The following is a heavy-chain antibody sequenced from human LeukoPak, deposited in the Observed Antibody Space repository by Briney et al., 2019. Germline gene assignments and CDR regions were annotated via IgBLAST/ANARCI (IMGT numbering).Heavy chain of an antibody. CDR2: INPNSGGT. D-gene: IGHD6-6*01. CDR1: GYTFTGYY. CDR3: ARDRQLVRSGYYYYYMDV. J-gene: IGHJ6*03. V-gene: IGHV1-2*02. Sequence: ASVKVSCKASGYTFTGYYMHWVRQAPGQGLEWMGWINPNSGGTNYAQKFQGGVTMTRDTSISTAYMELSRLRSDDTAVYYCARDRQLVRSGYYYYYMDVWGKGTTVTVSS.